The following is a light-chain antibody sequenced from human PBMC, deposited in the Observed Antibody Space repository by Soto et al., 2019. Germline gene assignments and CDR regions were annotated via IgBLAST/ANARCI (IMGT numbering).Light chain of an antibody. Sequence: QSVLTQPPSASGTPGQRVTISCSGSSSNIGSNYVYWYQQLPGTAPKLLIYRNNQRPSGVPDRFSGSKSGTSASLAISGLRSEDVVEYYRAAWDYSLCRSYVF. J-gene: IGLJ1*01. CDR1: SSNIGSNY. V-gene: IGLV1-47*01. CDR3: AAWDYSLCRSYV. CDR2: RNN.